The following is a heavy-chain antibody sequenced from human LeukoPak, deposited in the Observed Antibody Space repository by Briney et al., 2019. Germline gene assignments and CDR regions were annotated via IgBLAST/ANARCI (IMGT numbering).Heavy chain of an antibody. Sequence: GGSLRLSCAASGFTFSSYAMSWVRQAPGKGLEWVSAIDSSGSYTWYDDSVKGRFTISRDDSKNTLYLQMNSLRAEDTAVYYCAKGSAGGRPYYFDYWGQGTLVPVSS. CDR3: AKGSAGGRPYYFDY. D-gene: IGHD6-13*01. CDR1: GFTFSSYA. V-gene: IGHV3-23*05. CDR2: IDSSGSYT. J-gene: IGHJ4*02.